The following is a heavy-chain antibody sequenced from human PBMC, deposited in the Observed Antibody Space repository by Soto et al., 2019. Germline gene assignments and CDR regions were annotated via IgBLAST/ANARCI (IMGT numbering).Heavy chain of an antibody. CDR2: MTSDGSSK. D-gene: IGHD3-9*01. J-gene: IGHJ5*02. V-gene: IGHV3-30-3*01. Sequence: QMQLLESGGGVVQLGQALRLSCAASGFAFNSHSLHWVRQAPGKGLEWLALMTSDGSSKFYADSVKGRCTISRDNSKNTLYLEMNSLRSEDTAVYYCARDRVIRYTGYELDLWGQGTLVTVSS. CDR3: ARDRVIRYTGYELDL. CDR1: GFAFNSHS.